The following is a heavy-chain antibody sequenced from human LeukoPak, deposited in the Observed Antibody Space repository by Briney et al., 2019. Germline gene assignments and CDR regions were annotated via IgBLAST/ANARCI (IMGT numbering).Heavy chain of an antibody. CDR1: GGSISSGDYY. J-gene: IGHJ3*02. D-gene: IGHD2-15*01. CDR2: IYYSGST. V-gene: IGHV4-30-4*08. CDR3: ARRGKGGRASDI. Sequence: SQTLSLTCTVSGGSISSGDYYWSWIRQPPGKGLEWIGYIYYSGSTYYNPSLKSRVTISVDTSKNQFSLKLSSVTAADTAVYYCARRGKGGRASDIWGQGTMVTVSS.